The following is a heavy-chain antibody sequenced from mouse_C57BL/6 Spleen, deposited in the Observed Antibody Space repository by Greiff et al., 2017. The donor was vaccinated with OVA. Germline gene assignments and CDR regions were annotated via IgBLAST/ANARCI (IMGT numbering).Heavy chain of an antibody. Sequence: EVQLQQSGPGLVKPSQSLSLTCSVTGYSITSGYYWNWIRQFPGNQLEWMGYISYDGSNNYNPSLKNRISITRDTSKNQCCLKLNSATTEDTATYYCATTEMDYWGQGTSVTVSS. CDR2: ISYDGSN. CDR3: ATTEMDY. D-gene: IGHD3-2*01. V-gene: IGHV3-6*01. J-gene: IGHJ4*01. CDR1: GYSITSGYY.